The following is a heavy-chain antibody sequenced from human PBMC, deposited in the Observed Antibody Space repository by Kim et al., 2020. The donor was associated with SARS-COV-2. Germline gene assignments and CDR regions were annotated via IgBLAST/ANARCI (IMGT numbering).Heavy chain of an antibody. CDR1: GYTFTSYG. CDR3: ARAYTYYDFWSGYPYGMDV. CDR2: ISAYNGNT. D-gene: IGHD3-3*01. J-gene: IGHJ6*02. V-gene: IGHV1-18*01. Sequence: VKISCKASGYTFTSYGISWVRQAPGQGLEWMGWISAYNGNTNYAQKLQGRVTMTTDTSTSTAYMELRSLRSDDTAVYYCARAYTYYDFWSGYPYGMDVWGQGATVTVSS.